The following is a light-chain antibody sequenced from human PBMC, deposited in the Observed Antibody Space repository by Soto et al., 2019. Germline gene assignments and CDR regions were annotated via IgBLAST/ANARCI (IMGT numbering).Light chain of an antibody. J-gene: IGKJ2*01. Sequence: EIVLTQSPATLSLSPGERATLSCRASQSVSNSALAWYLQKPGQAPRLLIYGASSRATGIPDRFSGGGSGTDFSLTISRLEPEDFAVYFRQLYGSSPMYTFGQGTRLEI. CDR3: QLYGSSPMYT. CDR1: QSVSNSA. CDR2: GAS. V-gene: IGKV3-20*01.